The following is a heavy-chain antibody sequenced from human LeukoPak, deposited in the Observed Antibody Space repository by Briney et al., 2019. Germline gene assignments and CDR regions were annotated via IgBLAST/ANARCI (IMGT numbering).Heavy chain of an antibody. J-gene: IGHJ4*02. CDR1: GFTFSSYA. D-gene: IGHD2/OR15-2a*01. Sequence: GGSLRLSCAASGFTFSSYAMSWVRQAPGKGLEWVSAISGSGGSTYYADSVKGRFTISRDNSKNTLYLQMNSLRTEDTAVYYCARDDGDDISIVNDYYLDSWGQGTLVTVSS. CDR3: ARDDGDDISIVNDYYLDS. V-gene: IGHV3-23*01. CDR2: ISGSGGST.